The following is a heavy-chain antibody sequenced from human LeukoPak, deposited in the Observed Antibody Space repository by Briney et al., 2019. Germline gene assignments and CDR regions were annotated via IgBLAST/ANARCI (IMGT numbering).Heavy chain of an antibody. CDR1: GGSISSSSYY. D-gene: IGHD3-3*01. V-gene: IGHV4-39*01. CDR3: QHRTRDFWSGWDAFDI. Sequence: SETLSLTCTVSGGSISSSSYYWGWIRQPPGKGLEWIGSIYYSGSTYYNPSLKSRVTISVDTSKNQFSLKLSSVTAADTAVYYCQHRTRDFWSGWDAFDIWGQGTMVTVSS. CDR2: IYYSGST. J-gene: IGHJ3*02.